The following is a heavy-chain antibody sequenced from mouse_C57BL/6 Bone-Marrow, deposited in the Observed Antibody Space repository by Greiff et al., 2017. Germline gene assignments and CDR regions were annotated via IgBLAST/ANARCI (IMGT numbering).Heavy chain of an antibody. J-gene: IGHJ2*01. Sequence: EVMLVESGGGLVKPGGSLKLSCAASGFTFSDYGMHWVRQAPEKGLEWVAYISSSSSTINYADTVKGRFTISRDNAKNTLFLQMPSRRSEDTAMYYCARNNGNYDYFDYWGQGTTLTVSS. CDR2: ISSSSSTI. CDR1: GFTFSDYG. V-gene: IGHV5-17*01. CDR3: ARNNGNYDYFDY. D-gene: IGHD2-1*01.